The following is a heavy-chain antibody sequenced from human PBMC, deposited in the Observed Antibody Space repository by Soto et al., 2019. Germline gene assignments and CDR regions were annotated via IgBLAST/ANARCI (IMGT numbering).Heavy chain of an antibody. D-gene: IGHD6-6*01. J-gene: IGHJ6*02. CDR3: ARGMKDTLFVFMDV. CDR2: IYRSGTT. Sequence: SETLSLTCVVSRGSITTGGNSWHWVRQPPGKGLEWIGYIYRSGTTFYNPSLRSRVTMSVDRSKNQFSLNLRSVTAADTAVYYCARGMKDTLFVFMDVWGQGTTVTVSS. V-gene: IGHV4-30-2*01. CDR1: RGSITTGGNS.